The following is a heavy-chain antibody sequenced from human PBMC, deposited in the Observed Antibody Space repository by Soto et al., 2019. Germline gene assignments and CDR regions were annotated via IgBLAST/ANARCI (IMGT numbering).Heavy chain of an antibody. Sequence: GGSLRLSCAASGFTFSSYGMHWVRQAPGKGLEWVAVISYDGSNKYYADSVKGRFTISRDNSKNTLYLQMNSLRAEDTAVYYCAKHVAATQYYGMDVWGQGTTVTVSS. CDR1: GFTFSSYG. V-gene: IGHV3-30*18. CDR2: ISYDGSNK. D-gene: IGHD2-15*01. J-gene: IGHJ6*02. CDR3: AKHVAATQYYGMDV.